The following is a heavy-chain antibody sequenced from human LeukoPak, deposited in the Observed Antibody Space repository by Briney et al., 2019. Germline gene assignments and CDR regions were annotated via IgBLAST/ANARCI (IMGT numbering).Heavy chain of an antibody. CDR2: ISSSGSTI. CDR1: GFTFSDYY. V-gene: IGHV3-11*01. J-gene: IGHJ4*02. CDR3: ASREGYYYDSSGYLNY. Sequence: GGSLRLSCAASGFTFSDYYMSWIRQAPGKGLEWVSYISSSGSTIYYADSVKGRFTISRDNAKTSLYLQMNTLRAEDTAVYSCASREGYYYDSSGYLNYWGQGTLVTVSS. D-gene: IGHD3-22*01.